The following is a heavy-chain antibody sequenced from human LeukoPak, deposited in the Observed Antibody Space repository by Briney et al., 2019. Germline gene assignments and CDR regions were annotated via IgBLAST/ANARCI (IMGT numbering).Heavy chain of an antibody. CDR2: MNPNSGNT. Sequence: GASVKVSCKASGYTFTSFDINWVRQATGQGLEWMGWMNPNSGNTGYAQKFQGRVTMTRNTSISTAYMELSSLRSEDTAVYYCARGARIAARPYYFDYWGQGTLVTVSS. CDR1: GYTFTSFD. D-gene: IGHD6-6*01. J-gene: IGHJ4*02. CDR3: ARGARIAARPYYFDY. V-gene: IGHV1-8*01.